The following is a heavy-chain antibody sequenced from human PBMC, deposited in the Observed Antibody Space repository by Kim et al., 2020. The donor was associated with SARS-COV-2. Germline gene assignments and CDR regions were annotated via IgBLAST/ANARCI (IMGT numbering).Heavy chain of an antibody. Sequence: GGSLRLSCAASGFTFSNYGIHWVRQAPGKGLEWVAVISYDGNNKYYGDSVKGRFNMFRDNSKNTLYLQMNSLRAEDTAVYYCVKDRGRVYSTSSGGDYWGQGTLVTVSP. CDR2: ISYDGNNK. J-gene: IGHJ4*02. V-gene: IGHV3-30*18. CDR3: VKDRGRVYSTSSGGDY. D-gene: IGHD6-6*01. CDR1: GFTFSNYG.